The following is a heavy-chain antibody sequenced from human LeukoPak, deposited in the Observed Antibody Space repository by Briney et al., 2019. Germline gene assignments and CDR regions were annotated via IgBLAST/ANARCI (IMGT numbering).Heavy chain of an antibody. J-gene: IGHJ5*02. V-gene: IGHV1-69*13. CDR1: GGTFSSYA. CDR2: IIPVFGTS. CDR3: ARVTGGRYCSTTSCYMRGWFDP. Sequence: ASVKVSCKASGGTFSSYAISWVRRAPGQGLEWMGGIIPVFGTSNYAQKFQGRVTITADESTRTAYMELSSLRSEDTAVYYCARVTGGRYCSTTSCYMRGWFDPWGQGILVTVSS. D-gene: IGHD2-2*02.